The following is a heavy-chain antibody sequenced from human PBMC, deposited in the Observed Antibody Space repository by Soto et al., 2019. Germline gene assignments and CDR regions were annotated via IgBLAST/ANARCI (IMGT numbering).Heavy chain of an antibody. D-gene: IGHD6-13*01. CDR1: GFTFSSYA. J-gene: IGHJ6*02. CDR2: ISYDGSNK. Sequence: GGSLRLSCAASGFTFSSYAMHWVRQAPGKGLEWVAVISYDGSNKYYADSVKGRFTISRDNSKNTLYLQMNSLRAEDTAVYYCARDPSSWYSVYYYYYGMDVWGQGTTVTVSS. V-gene: IGHV3-30-3*01. CDR3: ARDPSSWYSVYYYYYGMDV.